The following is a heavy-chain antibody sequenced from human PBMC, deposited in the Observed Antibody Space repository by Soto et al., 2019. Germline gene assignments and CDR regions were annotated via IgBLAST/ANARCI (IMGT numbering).Heavy chain of an antibody. CDR2: INPGDSDI. Sequence: GESLKISCKASGYSFTTYWIAWVRQMPGKGLEWMGIINPGDSDIRYSPSFQGQVTISADKSISTAYLQWSSLKASDTAMYYCARGYDFWSGYSSYYYYGMDVWGQGTTVTVSS. J-gene: IGHJ6*02. CDR3: ARGYDFWSGYSSYYYYGMDV. V-gene: IGHV5-51*01. D-gene: IGHD3-3*01. CDR1: GYSFTTYW.